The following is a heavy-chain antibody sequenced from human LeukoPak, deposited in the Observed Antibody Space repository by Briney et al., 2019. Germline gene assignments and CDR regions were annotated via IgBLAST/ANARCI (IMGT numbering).Heavy chain of an antibody. CDR2: IYYSGST. Sequence: SETLSLTCTVSGGSISSSSYYWGWIRQPPGKGLEWIGSIYYSGSTYYNPSLKSRVTISVDTSKNQFSLKLSSVTAADTAVYYCARDPDYGGNSNYFDYWGQGTLVTVSS. CDR3: ARDPDYGGNSNYFDY. D-gene: IGHD4-23*01. V-gene: IGHV4-39*07. CDR1: GGSISSSSYY. J-gene: IGHJ4*02.